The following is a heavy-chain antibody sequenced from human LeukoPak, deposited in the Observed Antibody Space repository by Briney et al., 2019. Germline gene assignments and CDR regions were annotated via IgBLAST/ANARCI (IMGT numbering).Heavy chain of an antibody. CDR2: IIPILGIA. CDR1: GGTFSSYA. D-gene: IGHD6-13*01. J-gene: IGHJ4*02. Sequence: GASVKVSCKASGGTFSSYAISWVRQAPGQGLEWMGRIIPILGIANYAQKFQGRVTITADESTSTAYMELSSLRSEDTAVYYCARGGIAAAGTYATHGIDYWGQGTLVTVSS. V-gene: IGHV1-69*04. CDR3: ARGGIAAAGTYATHGIDY.